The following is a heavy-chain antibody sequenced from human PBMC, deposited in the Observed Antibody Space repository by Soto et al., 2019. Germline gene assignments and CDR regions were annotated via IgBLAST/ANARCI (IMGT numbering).Heavy chain of an antibody. J-gene: IGHJ4*02. V-gene: IGHV3-15*07. D-gene: IGHD6-6*01. CDR2: IKSKTDGGTT. Sequence: EVQLVESGGGLVKPGGSLRLSCAASGFTFSNAWMNWVRQAPGKGLEWVGRIKSKTDGGTTDYAAPVKGRFTISRDDSKNALYRQMNSLKTEDTAVYYCTTRFAAAPLPNDYWGQGTLVTVSS. CDR1: GFTFSNAW. CDR3: TTRFAAAPLPNDY.